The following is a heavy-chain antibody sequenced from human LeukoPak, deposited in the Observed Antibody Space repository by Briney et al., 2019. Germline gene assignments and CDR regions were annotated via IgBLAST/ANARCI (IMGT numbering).Heavy chain of an antibody. CDR3: AKSAESLFRLGELADD. Sequence: GGSLRLSCAASGFTFSSYAMSWGRQDPGEGLEWGSGISGSGGSTYYADSVKGRFTISRDNSKNTLYLQMNSLRAEDTAVYYCAKSAESLFRLGELADDWGQGTLVTVSS. D-gene: IGHD3-16*01. CDR1: GFTFSSYA. J-gene: IGHJ4*02. V-gene: IGHV3-23*01. CDR2: ISGSGGST.